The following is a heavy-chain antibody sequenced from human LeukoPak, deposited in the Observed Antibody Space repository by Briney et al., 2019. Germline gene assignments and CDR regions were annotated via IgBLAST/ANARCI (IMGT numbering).Heavy chain of an antibody. Sequence: PSQTLSLTCTVSGGSVDSSDYYWTWIRQPPGKGLEWIGYISHTGGTYYTSSLLSRVTISLDKSKNQFFLTLGSVTAADTAVYFCARDHIAVGQAAKKDALDFWGQGTAVTVSS. CDR1: GGSVDSSDYY. CDR2: ISHTGGT. D-gene: IGHD2-15*01. J-gene: IGHJ3*01. CDR3: ARDHIAVGQAAKKDALDF. V-gene: IGHV4-30-2*01.